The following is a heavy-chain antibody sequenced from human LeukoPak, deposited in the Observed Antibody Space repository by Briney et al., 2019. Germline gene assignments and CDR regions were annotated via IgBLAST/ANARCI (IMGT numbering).Heavy chain of an antibody. V-gene: IGHV4-59*01. CDR1: GGSISSYY. Sequence: PSETLSLTCTVSGGSISSYYWSWIRQPPGKGLEWIGYIYYSGNTNYNPSLKSRVTISVDTSKNQFSLKLSSVTAADTAVYYCARDLVAAAPHNDAFDIWGQGTMVTVSS. J-gene: IGHJ3*02. CDR2: IYYSGNT. CDR3: ARDLVAAAPHNDAFDI. D-gene: IGHD6-13*01.